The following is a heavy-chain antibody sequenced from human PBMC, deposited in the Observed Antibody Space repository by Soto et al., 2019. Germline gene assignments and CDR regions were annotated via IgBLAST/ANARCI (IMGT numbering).Heavy chain of an antibody. D-gene: IGHD3-3*01. CDR3: ARAYYHFYGLEV. Sequence: GESLKISCEGSGYSYNHYWIAWVRQMPGKGLEWMGIIDPHDSETRYSPSFQGQVTISADKSINTVYLQWSSLKASDTARYYCARAYYHFYGLEVWGQGTTVTVSS. CDR1: GYSYNHYW. J-gene: IGHJ6*02. CDR2: IDPHDSET. V-gene: IGHV5-51*01.